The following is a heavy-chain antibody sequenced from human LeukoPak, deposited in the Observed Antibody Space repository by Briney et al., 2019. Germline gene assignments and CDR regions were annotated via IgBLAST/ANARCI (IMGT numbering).Heavy chain of an antibody. CDR3: ARRRGDTVAGPDY. Sequence: GESLKISCQGSGYSFTNYWIVWVRQLPGQGLEYMGIIHPGDSNTKYSPSFEGQVIISVDKSISTAYLQWSSLKASDSAIYYCARRRGDTVAGPDYWGQGTLVTVSS. CDR1: GYSFTNYW. V-gene: IGHV5-51*01. CDR2: IHPGDSNT. D-gene: IGHD6-19*01. J-gene: IGHJ4*02.